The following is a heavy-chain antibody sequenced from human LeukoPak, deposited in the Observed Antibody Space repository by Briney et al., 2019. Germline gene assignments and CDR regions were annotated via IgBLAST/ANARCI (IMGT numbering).Heavy chain of an antibody. V-gene: IGHV1-3*01. J-gene: IGHJ5*02. D-gene: IGHD3-22*01. CDR1: GYTSTTYA. CDR3: ARFTMTRGWFDP. Sequence: GASVKVSCKASGYTSTTYAMHWVRQAPGQRLEWMGWINAGNGNTKYSQKFQGRVIITRDTSASKAYMELRSLRSEDTAIYYCARFTMTRGWFDPWGQGTLVIVSS. CDR2: INAGNGNT.